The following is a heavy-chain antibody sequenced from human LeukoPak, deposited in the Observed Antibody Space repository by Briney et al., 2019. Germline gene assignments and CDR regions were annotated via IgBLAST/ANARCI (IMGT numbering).Heavy chain of an antibody. Sequence: SETLSLTCTVSGGSISSSSYYWGWIRQPPGKGLAWIGRIYYSGSTYYNPSLKSRVTISVDTSKNQFSLKLSSVTAADTAVYYCARLESSGWPYYYYYGMDVWGQGTTVTVSS. J-gene: IGHJ6*02. CDR1: GGSISSSSYY. CDR2: IYYSGST. V-gene: IGHV4-39*01. CDR3: ARLESSGWPYYYYYGMDV. D-gene: IGHD6-19*01.